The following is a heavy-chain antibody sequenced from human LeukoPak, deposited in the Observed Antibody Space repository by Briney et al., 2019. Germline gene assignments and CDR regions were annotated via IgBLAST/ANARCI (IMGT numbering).Heavy chain of an antibody. J-gene: IGHJ4*02. CDR2: ISSSSSYI. CDR1: GFPFSTYT. V-gene: IGHV3-21*01. D-gene: IGHD4-23*01. CDR3: ARDRRTVVTQYDY. Sequence: NPGGSLRLSCAASGFPFSTYTMNWVRQAPGKGLEWVSSISSSSSYIYYTDSMKGRFTISRDNAKNSLYLQMNSLRAEDTAVYYCARDRRTVVTQYDYWGQGTLVTVCS.